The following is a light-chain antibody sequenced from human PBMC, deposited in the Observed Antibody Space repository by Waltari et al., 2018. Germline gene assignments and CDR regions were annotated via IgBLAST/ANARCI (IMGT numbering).Light chain of an antibody. J-gene: IGKJ2*01. Sequence: DIQMTQSPPTLSASIGDRVTITCRASQTIDTWVAWYQQRPGKAPKLLICQASTRDTGVPTRFSGGGSGTEFTLTIDSLQPDDFATYYCQQYRNYPYIFGQGTKVETK. CDR2: QAS. V-gene: IGKV1-5*03. CDR1: QTIDTW. CDR3: QQYRNYPYI.